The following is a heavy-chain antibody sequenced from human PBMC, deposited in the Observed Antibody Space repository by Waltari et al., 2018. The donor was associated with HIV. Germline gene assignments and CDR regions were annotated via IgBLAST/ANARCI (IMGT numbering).Heavy chain of an antibody. V-gene: IGHV3-35*01. J-gene: IGHJ4*02. CDR3: GRFEWNDYDNRGVDN. CDR1: AILFFYIT. D-gene: IGHD3-10*01. Sequence: VRLVQSGGRREQRGGAMSVACLTSAILFFYITRSWVRQAPGKRPEWVSSIGGNGKHVVYADYVKGRFSISRDNSGEIMYLQMSNLKVEDTGVYFCGRFEWNDYDNRGVDNWGRGTQVTVFS. CDR2: IGGNGKHV.